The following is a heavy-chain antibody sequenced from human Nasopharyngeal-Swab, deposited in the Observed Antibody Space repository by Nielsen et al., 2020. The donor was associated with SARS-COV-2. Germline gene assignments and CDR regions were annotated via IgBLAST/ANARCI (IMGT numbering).Heavy chain of an antibody. J-gene: IGHJ4*02. V-gene: IGHV3-33*01. CDR2: IWYDGSKK. D-gene: IGHD3-10*01. Sequence: WLRQSPGKGLEWVAVIWYDGSKKYYGDSGKGRFTISRDNSKNTMYLQMNSLRAEDTAVYYCARDRGTNEVDYWGQGTLVTVSS. CDR3: ARDRGTNEVDY.